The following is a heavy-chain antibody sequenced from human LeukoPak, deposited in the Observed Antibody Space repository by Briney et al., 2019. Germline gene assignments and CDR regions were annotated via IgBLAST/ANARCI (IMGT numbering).Heavy chain of an antibody. V-gene: IGHV4-59*12. CDR1: GGSISSYY. J-gene: IGHJ5*02. D-gene: IGHD3-10*01. CDR2: IYYSGST. Sequence: PSETLSLTCTVSGGSISSYYWSWIRQPPGKGLEWIGYIYYSGSTNYNPSLKSRVTMSVDTSKNQFSLKLSSVTAADTAVYYCAREPRGWFDPWGQGTLVTVSS. CDR3: AREPRGWFDP.